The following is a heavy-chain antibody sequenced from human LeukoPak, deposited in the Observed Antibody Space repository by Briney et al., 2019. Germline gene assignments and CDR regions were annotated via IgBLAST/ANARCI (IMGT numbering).Heavy chain of an antibody. J-gene: IGHJ6*03. CDR1: GFTFDDYA. V-gene: IGHV3-9*01. Sequence: GGSPRLSCAASGFTFDDYAMHWVRQAPGKGLEWVSSINWNSGSIGYADSVKGRFTISRDNSKNTLYLQMNSLRAEDTAVYYCAKDGGEYYDILTGYYPRLYYMDVWGKGTTVTISS. CDR2: INWNSGSI. D-gene: IGHD3-9*01. CDR3: AKDGGEYYDILTGYYPRLYYMDV.